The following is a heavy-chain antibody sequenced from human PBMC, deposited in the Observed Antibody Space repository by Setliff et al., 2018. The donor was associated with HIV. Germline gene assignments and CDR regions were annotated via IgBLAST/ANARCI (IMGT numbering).Heavy chain of an antibody. D-gene: IGHD3-16*02. V-gene: IGHV1-3*01. CDR3: ARATIHYVWGSYRHRYMDV. Sequence: GASVKVSCKASGYTFTSYAMHWVRQAPGQRLEWMGWIDAGNGNTKYSQKFQGRVTITRDTSASTAYMELSSLRSEDTAVYYCARATIHYVWGSYRHRYMDVWGKGTTVTVSS. J-gene: IGHJ6*03. CDR1: GYTFTSYA. CDR2: IDAGNGNT.